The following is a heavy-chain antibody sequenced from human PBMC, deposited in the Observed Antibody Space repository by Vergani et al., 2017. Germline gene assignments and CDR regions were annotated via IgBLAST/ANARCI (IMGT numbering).Heavy chain of an antibody. Sequence: QVQLQESGPGLVKPSETLSLTCAVSGYSISSGYYWGWIRQPPGKGLEWIGSIYYSGSTYYNPSLKSRVTISVDTSKNQFSLKLSSVTAADTAVYYCARXRLRSSGWYDPFDYWGQGTLVTVSS. J-gene: IGHJ4*02. CDR1: GYSISSGYY. D-gene: IGHD6-19*01. CDR2: IYYSGST. CDR3: ARXRLRSSGWYDPFDY. V-gene: IGHV4-38-2*01.